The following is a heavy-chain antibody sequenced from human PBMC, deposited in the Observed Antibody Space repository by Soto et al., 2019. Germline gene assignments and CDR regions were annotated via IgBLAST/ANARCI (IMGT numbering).Heavy chain of an antibody. CDR2: IWYDGSNK. V-gene: IGHV3-33*01. D-gene: IGHD1-26*01. CDR3: ALEVGPGWFDP. J-gene: IGHJ5*02. Sequence: QVQLVESGGGVVQPGRSLRLSCAASGFTFSSYGMHWVRQAPGKGLEWVAVIWYDGSNKYYADSVKGRFTISRDNSKNTLYLQMNSLRAEDTAVYYCALEVGPGWFDPWGQGTLVTVSS. CDR1: GFTFSSYG.